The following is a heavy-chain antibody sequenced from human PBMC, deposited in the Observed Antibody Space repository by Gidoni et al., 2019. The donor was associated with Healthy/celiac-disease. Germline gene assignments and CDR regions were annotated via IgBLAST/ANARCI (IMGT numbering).Heavy chain of an antibody. CDR2: IYYSGST. Sequence: QLQLQESGPGLVKPSENLSLTCTVSGGSISSSSYYWGWIRQPPGKGLEWIGSIYYSGSTYYNPSLKSRVTISVDTSKNQFSLKLSSVTAADTAVYYCARRAGKYSSSSRNVYDAFDIWGQGTMVTVSS. CDR1: GGSISSSSYY. V-gene: IGHV4-39*01. J-gene: IGHJ3*02. D-gene: IGHD6-6*01. CDR3: ARRAGKYSSSSRNVYDAFDI.